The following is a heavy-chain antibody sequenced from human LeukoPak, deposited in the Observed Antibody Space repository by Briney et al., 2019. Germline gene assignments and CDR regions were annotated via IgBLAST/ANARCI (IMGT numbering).Heavy chain of an antibody. CDR1: GGTFSSYW. V-gene: IGHV3-74*01. Sequence: GGSLRLSCAVSGGTFSSYWIHWVRQAPGKGLVWVSLINTDGSTTTYGDSAKGRFTVSRDNDKNSLFLEMNSLRVEDTAVYFCGRGTAATAGIDYWGQGTLVTVSS. D-gene: IGHD6-13*01. J-gene: IGHJ4*02. CDR3: GRGTAATAGIDY. CDR2: INTDGSTT.